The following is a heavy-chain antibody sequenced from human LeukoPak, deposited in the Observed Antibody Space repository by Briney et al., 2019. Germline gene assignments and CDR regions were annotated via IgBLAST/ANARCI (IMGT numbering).Heavy chain of an antibody. J-gene: IGHJ4*02. CDR3: AKGPLDYIHGTHYFDY. CDR2: ISGSGGST. D-gene: IGHD4-11*01. CDR1: GFIFSSYG. Sequence: PGGSLRLSCAAPGFIFSSYGMSWVRQAPGKGLEWVSAISGSGGSTHYADSVRGRFTISRDNSKNTLYLQMNSLRAEDTAVYYCAKGPLDYIHGTHYFDYWGQGTLVTVSS. V-gene: IGHV3-23*01.